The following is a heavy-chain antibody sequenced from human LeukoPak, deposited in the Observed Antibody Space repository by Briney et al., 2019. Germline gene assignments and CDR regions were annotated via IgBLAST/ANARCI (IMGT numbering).Heavy chain of an antibody. V-gene: IGHV4-39*01. Sequence: PSETLSLTCTVSGGSISGRTYYWGWIRQPPGKGLEWIGSVYYSGGTYYNPSLKSRVTISVDTSKNQFSLRLSSVTAADTAVYYCARRNDVFDIWGQGTMVTVSS. CDR1: GGSISGRTYY. CDR3: ARRNDVFDI. J-gene: IGHJ3*02. CDR2: VYYSGGT.